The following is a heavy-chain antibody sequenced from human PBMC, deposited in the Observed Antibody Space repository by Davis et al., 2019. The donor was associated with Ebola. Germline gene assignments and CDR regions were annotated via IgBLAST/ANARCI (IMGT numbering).Heavy chain of an antibody. CDR1: GFTFSSYS. CDR3: ARGTIVLMVYADPGMDV. D-gene: IGHD2-8*01. V-gene: IGHV3-48*04. J-gene: IGHJ6*02. CDR2: ISISISTI. Sequence: GGSLRLSCAASGFTFSSYSMNWVRQAPGKGLEWVSYISISISTIYYADSVKGRFTISSDNSKRTLYLQMNSLRAEDTAVYYCARGTIVLMVYADPGMDVWGQGTTVTVSS.